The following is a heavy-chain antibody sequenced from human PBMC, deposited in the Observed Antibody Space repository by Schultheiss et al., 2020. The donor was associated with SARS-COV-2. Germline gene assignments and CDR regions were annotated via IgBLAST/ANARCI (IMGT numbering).Heavy chain of an antibody. CDR2: IIPILGIA. CDR1: GGTFSSYT. V-gene: IGHV1-69*02. CDR3: ARYCSSTSCYYAFDI. Sequence: SVKVSCKASGGTFSSYTISWVRQAPGQGLEWMGRIIPILGIANYAQKFQGRVTITADKSTSTVYMELSSLRSEDTAVYYCARYCSSTSCYYAFDIWGQGTMVTVAS. J-gene: IGHJ3*02. D-gene: IGHD2-2*01.